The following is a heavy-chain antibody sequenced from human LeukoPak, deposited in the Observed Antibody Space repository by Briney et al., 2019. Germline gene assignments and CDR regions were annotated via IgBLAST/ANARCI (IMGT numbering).Heavy chain of an antibody. CDR3: ARVGRGCSSIRCYWEDWFDP. Sequence: ASVKVSCKASGYTFTNYGITWIREAPGQGPEWVGWISGYNAKAHYAQNVQGRVTLTTDTSTNTAYMELRGLTSDDTAMYYCARVGRGCSSIRCYWEDWFDPWGQGTLVIVSS. V-gene: IGHV1-18*01. CDR2: ISGYNAKA. CDR1: GYTFTNYG. D-gene: IGHD2-2*01. J-gene: IGHJ5*02.